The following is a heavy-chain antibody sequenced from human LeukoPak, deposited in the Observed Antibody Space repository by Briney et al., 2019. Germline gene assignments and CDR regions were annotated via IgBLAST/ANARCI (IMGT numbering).Heavy chain of an antibody. Sequence: GSSVKVSCKASGGTFSSYAISWVRQAPGQGLEWMGGIIPIFGTANYAQKFQGRVTITADESTSTAYMELSSLRSEDTAVYYCAREAEYGHGPFDYWGQGTLVTVSS. J-gene: IGHJ4*02. CDR1: GGTFSSYA. CDR3: AREAEYGHGPFDY. V-gene: IGHV1-69*01. D-gene: IGHD3-10*01. CDR2: IIPIFGTA.